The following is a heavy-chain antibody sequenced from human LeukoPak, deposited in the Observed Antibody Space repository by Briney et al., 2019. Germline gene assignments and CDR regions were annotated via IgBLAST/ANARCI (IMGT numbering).Heavy chain of an antibody. V-gene: IGHV3-7*01. CDR3: ARDLALLWFGELSHDGAFDI. CDR2: IKQDGSEK. Sequence: PGGSLRLSCAASGFTFSSYWMSWVRQAPGKGLEWVANIKQDGSEKYYVDSVKGRFTISRDNAKNSLYLQMNSLRAEDTAVYYCARDLALLWFGELSHDGAFDIWGQGTMVTVSS. CDR1: GFTFSSYW. J-gene: IGHJ3*02. D-gene: IGHD3-10*01.